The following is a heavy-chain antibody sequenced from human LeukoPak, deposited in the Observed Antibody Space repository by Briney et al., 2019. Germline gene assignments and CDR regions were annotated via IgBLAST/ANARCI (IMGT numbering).Heavy chain of an antibody. CDR1: GFTFSSYG. CDR2: IWYDGSNK. D-gene: IGHD3-22*01. CDR3: AKGTDYFDPLRSFDF. V-gene: IGHV3-33*06. J-gene: IGHJ4*02. Sequence: GGSLTLSCAASGFTFSSYGMHWVRQAPGKGLEWVAVIWYDGSNKYYADSVKGRFTISRDNSKNTLYLQMNGLRAEDTAVYYCAKGTDYFDPLRSFDFWGQGTLVTVSS.